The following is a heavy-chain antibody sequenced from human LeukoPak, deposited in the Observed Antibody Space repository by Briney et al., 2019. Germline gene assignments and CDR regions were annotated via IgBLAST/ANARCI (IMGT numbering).Heavy chain of an antibody. CDR2: ISGSGGST. D-gene: IGHD3-22*01. J-gene: IGHJ4*02. CDR3: ALLDPNIHYYDSSGRDY. V-gene: IGHV3-23*01. CDR1: GFTFSDYY. Sequence: GGSLRLSCAASGFTFSDYYMSWIRQAPGKGLEWVSAISGSGGSTYYADSVKGRFTISGDNSKNTLYLQMNSLRAEDTAVYYCALLDPNIHYYDSSGRDYWGQETLVTVSS.